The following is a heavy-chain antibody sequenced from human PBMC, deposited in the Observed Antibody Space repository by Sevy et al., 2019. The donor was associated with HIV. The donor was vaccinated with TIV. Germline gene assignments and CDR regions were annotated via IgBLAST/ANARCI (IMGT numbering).Heavy chain of an antibody. J-gene: IGHJ4*02. Sequence: GGSLRLSCAASGFDFSIYSMSWVRQAPGKGLEWVSTLSFGCGKINYADSVKGRFTISRDNSKSSVYLQMNNMRAEDTAVYYCAREGSTNPLDFWGQGTLVTVSS. V-gene: IGHV3-23*01. D-gene: IGHD2-2*01. CDR2: LSFGCGKI. CDR3: AREGSTNPLDF. CDR1: GFDFSIYS.